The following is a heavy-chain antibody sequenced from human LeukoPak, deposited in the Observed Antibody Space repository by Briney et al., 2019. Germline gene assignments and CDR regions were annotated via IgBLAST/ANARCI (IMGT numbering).Heavy chain of an antibody. J-gene: IGHJ3*02. CDR1: GGSISSYY. CDR3: GRGDRYYYDYSGSNALDI. Sequence: SETLSLTCTVSGGSISSYYWSWIRQPPGKGLEWIGYIYYTGSTDYNPSLKSRVTMSVDTSKNQFSLKLSSVTAADTAVYYCGRGDRYYYDYSGSNALDIWGHGTMVTVSS. D-gene: IGHD3-22*01. V-gene: IGHV4-59*01. CDR2: IYYTGST.